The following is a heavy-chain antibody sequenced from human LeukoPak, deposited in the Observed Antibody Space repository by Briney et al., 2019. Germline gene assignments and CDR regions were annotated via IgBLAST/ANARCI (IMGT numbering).Heavy chain of an antibody. CDR1: GFTFTSFW. CDR3: ARDSSSSCFDY. J-gene: IGHJ4*02. V-gene: IGHV3-7*01. CDR2: INQDGSEK. D-gene: IGHD6-13*01. Sequence: PGGSLRLSCAASGFTFTSFWMSWVRQAPGKGLEWVANINQDGSEKYYVDSVKGRFTTSRDNAKNSLYLQMNSLRAEDTAVYYCARDSSSSCFDYWGQGTLVTVSS.